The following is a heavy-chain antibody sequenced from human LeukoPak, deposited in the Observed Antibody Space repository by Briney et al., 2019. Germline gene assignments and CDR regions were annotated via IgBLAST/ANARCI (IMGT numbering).Heavy chain of an antibody. CDR1: GFIFSDYY. D-gene: IGHD1-26*01. CDR2: ISSSGSTM. Sequence: GGSLRLSCAASGFIFSDYYMSWIRQAPGKGLEWVSYISSSGSTMYYTDSVKGRFTISRDNAKDSLYLQMNSLRAEDTAVYYCAKDVRSVGGAYYYYMDVWGKGTTVTVSS. V-gene: IGHV3-11*01. J-gene: IGHJ6*03. CDR3: AKDVRSVGGAYYYYMDV.